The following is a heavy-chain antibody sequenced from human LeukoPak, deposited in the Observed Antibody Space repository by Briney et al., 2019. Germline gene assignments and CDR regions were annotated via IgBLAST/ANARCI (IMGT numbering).Heavy chain of an antibody. CDR2: INHSGST. D-gene: IGHD4-17*01. V-gene: IGHV4-30-2*01. J-gene: IGHJ4*02. CDR1: GGSISSGGYA. CDR3: ARANGEIDY. Sequence: SQTLSLTCAVSGGSISSGGYAWSWIRQPPGKGLEWIGEINHSGSTNYNPSLKSRVTISVDTSKNQFSLKLSSVTAADTAVYYCARANGEIDYWGQGTLVTVSS.